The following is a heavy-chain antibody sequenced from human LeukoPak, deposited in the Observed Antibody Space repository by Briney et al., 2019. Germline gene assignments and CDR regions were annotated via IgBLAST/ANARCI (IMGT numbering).Heavy chain of an antibody. D-gene: IGHD1-26*01. CDR2: ISGSGGST. V-gene: IGHV3-23*01. CDR1: GFTFSSYA. J-gene: IGHJ4*02. Sequence: LGRSLRLSCAASGFTFSSYAMSWVRQAPGKGLEWVSTISGSGGSTYYADSVKGRFTISRDNSKNTLYLQMNSLRAEDTAVYYCAKDQHSGSYLDWGQGTLVSVSS. CDR3: AKDQHSGSYLD.